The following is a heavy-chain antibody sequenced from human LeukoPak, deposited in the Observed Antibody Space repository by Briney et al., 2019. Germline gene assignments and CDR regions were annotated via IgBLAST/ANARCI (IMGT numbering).Heavy chain of an antibody. CDR3: AKVRRPYCSGGSCYGMDV. CDR2: ISGSGGST. D-gene: IGHD2-15*01. CDR1: GFTFSTYG. Sequence: GGSLRLSCAASGFTFSTYGMTWVRQAPEKGLEWVSGISGSGGSTYYADSVKGRFTISRDNSKNTLYLQMNSLRAEDTAVYYCAKVRRPYCSGGSCYGMDVWGKGTTVTVSS. J-gene: IGHJ6*04. V-gene: IGHV3-23*01.